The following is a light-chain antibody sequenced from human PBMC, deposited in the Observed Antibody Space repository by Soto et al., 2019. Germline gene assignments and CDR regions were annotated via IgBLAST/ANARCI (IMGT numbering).Light chain of an antibody. CDR3: QQRSNWPIT. CDR1: QSFSSN. J-gene: IGKJ5*01. Sequence: ELVMTQSPATLSVSPGERATLSCRASQSFSSNVAWYQQKPGQAPRLLIYGTSTRVTGIPARFSGSGSGADFTLTISSLEPEDFAVYYCQQRSNWPITFGQGTRLEIK. V-gene: IGKV3-15*01. CDR2: GTS.